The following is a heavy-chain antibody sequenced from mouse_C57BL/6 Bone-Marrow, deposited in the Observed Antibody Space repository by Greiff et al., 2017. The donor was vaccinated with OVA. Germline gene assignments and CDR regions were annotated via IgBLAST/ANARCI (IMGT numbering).Heavy chain of an antibody. D-gene: IGHD1-1*01. CDR1: GYTFTDYY. CDR3: AHYGSGWFAY. CDR2: INPYNGGT. J-gene: IGHJ3*01. Sequence: EVQLQQSGPVLVKPGASVKMSCKASGYTFTDYYMNWVKQSHGKSLEWIGVINPYNGGTSYNQKFKGKATLTVDKSSSTAYMELNSLTSEDSAVYYCAHYGSGWFAYWGQGTLVTVSA. V-gene: IGHV1-19*01.